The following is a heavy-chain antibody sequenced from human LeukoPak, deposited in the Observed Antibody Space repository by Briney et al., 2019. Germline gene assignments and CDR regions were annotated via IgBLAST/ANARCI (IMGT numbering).Heavy chain of an antibody. D-gene: IGHD3-3*01. J-gene: IGHJ3*02. CDR3: ARVLDSPNDAFDI. V-gene: IGHV3-23*01. CDR2: INKGGDNT. Sequence: GGSLRLSCAASGFTFSSYAMSWVRQAPGKGLEWVSAINKGGDNTYYADSVKGRFTISRDNSKNTLYLQMNSLRAEDTAVYYCARVLDSPNDAFDIWGQGTMVTVSS. CDR1: GFTFSSYA.